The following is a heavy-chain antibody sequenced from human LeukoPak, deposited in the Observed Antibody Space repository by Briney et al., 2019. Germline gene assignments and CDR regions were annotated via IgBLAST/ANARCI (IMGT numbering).Heavy chain of an antibody. J-gene: IGHJ6*02. CDR3: ARDLGYCSSTNCGHYFYGMDV. V-gene: IGHV3-21*01. CDR2: ISSSSSYI. CDR1: GFTFSSHN. D-gene: IGHD2-2*01. Sequence: GGSLRLSCAASGFTFSSHNMNWVRQAPGKGLEWVSSISSSSSYIYYADSVKGRFTISRDNAKNSLFLQMNGLRADDTAVYYCARDLGYCSSTNCGHYFYGMDVWGQGTTVTVSS.